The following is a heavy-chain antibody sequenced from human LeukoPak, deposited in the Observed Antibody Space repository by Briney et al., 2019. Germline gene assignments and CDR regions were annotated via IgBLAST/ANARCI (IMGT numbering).Heavy chain of an antibody. CDR1: GGSISSYY. CDR2: IYYSGST. J-gene: IGHJ4*02. Sequence: PSETLSLTCTVSGGSISSYYWSWSRQPPGKGLEWIGYIYYSGSTNYNPSLKSRDTISVDTSKNQFSLKLSSVTAADTAVYYCARGEDDFWSGYYHPRYFDYWGQGTLVTVSS. V-gene: IGHV4-59*01. CDR3: ARGEDDFWSGYYHPRYFDY. D-gene: IGHD3-3*01.